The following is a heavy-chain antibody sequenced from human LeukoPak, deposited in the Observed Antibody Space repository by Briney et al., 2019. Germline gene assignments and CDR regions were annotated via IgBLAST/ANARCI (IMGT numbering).Heavy chain of an antibody. CDR2: IRDSGDST. CDR3: ARGKTSRYYYYGMDV. CDR1: GFTFSNYG. J-gene: IGHJ6*02. Sequence: PGGSLRLSCAVSGFTFSNYGMSWVRQVPGKGLEWVSAIRDSGDSTYYADSVRGRFTISRDNSKNTLYLQMNSLRAEDTAIYYCARGKTSRYYYYGMDVWGQGTTVTVSS. V-gene: IGHV3-23*01.